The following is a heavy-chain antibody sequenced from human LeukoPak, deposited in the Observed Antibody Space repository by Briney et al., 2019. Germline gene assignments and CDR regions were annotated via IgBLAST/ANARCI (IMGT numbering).Heavy chain of an antibody. V-gene: IGHV4-39*07. J-gene: IGHJ3*02. Sequence: SETLSLTCTVSGGSISSSSYYWGWLRQPPGKGLEWIGSIYYSGSTYYNPSLKSRVTISVGTSKNQFSLKLSSVTAADTAVYYCARAILDGRPRDAFDIWGQGTMVTVSS. CDR3: ARAILDGRPRDAFDI. CDR1: GGSISSSSYY. D-gene: IGHD3-9*01. CDR2: IYYSGST.